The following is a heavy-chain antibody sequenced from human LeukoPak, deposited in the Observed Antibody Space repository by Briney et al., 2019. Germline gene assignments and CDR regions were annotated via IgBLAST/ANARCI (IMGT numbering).Heavy chain of an antibody. CDR2: MNPNSGNT. Sequence: ASVKVSCKASGYTFTSYDINWVRQATGQGLEWMGWMNPNSGNTGYAQKFQGRVTLTRNTSISTAFLELSSLKSEDTAVYYCARGTRYCSDSSCYNYWGQGTLVTVSS. D-gene: IGHD2-2*02. CDR3: ARGTRYCSDSSCYNY. V-gene: IGHV1-8*02. CDR1: GYTFTSYD. J-gene: IGHJ4*02.